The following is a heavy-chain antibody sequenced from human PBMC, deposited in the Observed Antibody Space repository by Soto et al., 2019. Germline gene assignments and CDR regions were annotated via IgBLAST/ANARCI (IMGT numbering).Heavy chain of an antibody. CDR3: ARDPGVVAATLMSYYYYMDV. Sequence: GSLRLSGAASGFTFSIYSMNWVRQAPGKGLEWVSSISSSSSYIYYADSVKGRFTISRDNAKNSLYLQMNSLRAEDTAVYYCARDPGVVAATLMSYYYYMDVWGKGTTVTVSS. CDR2: ISSSSSYI. D-gene: IGHD2-15*01. V-gene: IGHV3-21*01. J-gene: IGHJ6*03. CDR1: GFTFSIYS.